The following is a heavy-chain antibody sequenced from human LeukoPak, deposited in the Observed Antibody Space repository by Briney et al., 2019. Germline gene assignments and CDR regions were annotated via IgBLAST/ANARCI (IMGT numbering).Heavy chain of an antibody. J-gene: IGHJ5*02. Sequence: PSETLSLTCAVYGWSFNDYYWNWIRQPPGKGLEWIGEINARGDTNYNPSLKSRVTISVDTSKKQFSLRLTSMIAADTALYYCARGQVPAARGYNWFSPWGQGTLVTVSS. V-gene: IGHV4-34*01. CDR1: GWSFNDYY. D-gene: IGHD2-2*01. CDR2: INARGDT. CDR3: ARGQVPAARGYNWFSP.